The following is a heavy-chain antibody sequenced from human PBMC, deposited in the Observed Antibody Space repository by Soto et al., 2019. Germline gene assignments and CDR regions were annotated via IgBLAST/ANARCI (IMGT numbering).Heavy chain of an antibody. CDR3: ATSGYLIGAAAGRSWFDP. CDR1: GYNLTELS. CDR2: FDPEDGET. D-gene: IGHD6-13*01. Sequence: ASVKVFCKVSGYNLTELSMHWVRQAPGKGLEWMGGFDPEDGETIYAQKFQGRVTMTEDTSTDTAYMELSSLRSEDTAVYYCATSGYLIGAAAGRSWFDPWGQGTLVTVSS. V-gene: IGHV1-24*01. J-gene: IGHJ5*02.